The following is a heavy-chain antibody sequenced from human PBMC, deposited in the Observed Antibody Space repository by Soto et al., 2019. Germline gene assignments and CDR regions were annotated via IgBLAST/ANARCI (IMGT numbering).Heavy chain of an antibody. CDR1: GGSISSSSYY. CDR3: ARGSSGGLYYYYGMDV. Sequence: SETLSLTCTVSGGSISSSSYYWGWIRQPPGKGLEWIGSIYYSGSTYYNPSLKSRVTVSVDTSKNQFSLKLSSVTAADTAVYYCARGSSGGLYYYYGMDVWGQGTTVTVSS. J-gene: IGHJ6*02. D-gene: IGHD6-19*01. CDR2: IYYSGST. V-gene: IGHV4-39*01.